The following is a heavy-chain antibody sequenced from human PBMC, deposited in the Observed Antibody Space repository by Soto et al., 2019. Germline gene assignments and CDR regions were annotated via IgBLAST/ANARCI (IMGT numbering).Heavy chain of an antibody. Sequence: QVRLVQSGAEVKKPGSSVRVSCKASGDTFSTYAFSWVRQAPGQGLEWMGGVIPLFDTATYAQRFQCRVTITADKSTSTTDVELSSPWSGDTAVYLCARNPSNDIGDLDAYDVWGYGTMV. V-gene: IGHV1-69*14. CDR2: VIPLFDTA. D-gene: IGHD3-9*01. CDR3: ARNPSNDIGDLDAYDV. CDR1: GDTFSTYA. J-gene: IGHJ3*01.